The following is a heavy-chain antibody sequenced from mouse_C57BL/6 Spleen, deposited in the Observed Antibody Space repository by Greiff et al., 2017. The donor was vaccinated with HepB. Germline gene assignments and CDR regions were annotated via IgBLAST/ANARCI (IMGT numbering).Heavy chain of an antibody. D-gene: IGHD2-4*01. Sequence: VQRVESGPGLVAPSQSLSITCTVSGFSLTSYGVDWVRQSPGKGLEWLGVIWGVGSTNYNSALKSRLSISKDNSKSQVFLKMNSLQTDDTAMYYCARTYDYDGAWFAYWGQGTLVTVSA. J-gene: IGHJ3*01. CDR2: IWGVGST. CDR3: ARTYDYDGAWFAY. CDR1: GFSLTSYG. V-gene: IGHV2-6*01.